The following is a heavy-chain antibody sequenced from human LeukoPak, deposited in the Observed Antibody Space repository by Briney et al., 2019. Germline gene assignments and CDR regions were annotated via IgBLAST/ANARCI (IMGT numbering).Heavy chain of an antibody. Sequence: SETLSLTCTVSGGSISSYYWGWIRQPPVKGLEWIGSIYYSGSTYYNPSRTSRVTISVDTSKNQFFLKLSSVTAADTAVYYCARVAYSLWFGVWFDPWGQGTLVTVSS. CDR1: GGSISSYY. D-gene: IGHD3-10*01. CDR2: IYYSGST. J-gene: IGHJ5*02. V-gene: IGHV4-39*07. CDR3: ARVAYSLWFGVWFDP.